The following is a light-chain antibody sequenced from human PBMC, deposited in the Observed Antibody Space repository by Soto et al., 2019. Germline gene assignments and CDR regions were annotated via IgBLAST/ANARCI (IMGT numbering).Light chain of an antibody. CDR2: DAS. Sequence: DIQMTQSPSSLSASVGDRVTITCQASQDINNYLIWYQHKQGTAPKLLIYDASTLGTGVSSRFSGGGSGTHFTFTISSLQPEDIATYYCQQFDSVPCTFGQGTKLELK. J-gene: IGKJ2*02. CDR3: QQFDSVPCT. V-gene: IGKV1-33*01. CDR1: QDINNY.